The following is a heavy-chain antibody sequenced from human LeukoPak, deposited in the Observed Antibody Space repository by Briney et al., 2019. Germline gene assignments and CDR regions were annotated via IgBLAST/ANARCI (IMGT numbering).Heavy chain of an antibody. CDR1: GFNFDVHA. J-gene: IGHJ4*02. Sequence: PGRSLRLSCTTSGFNFDVHAMSWVRQAPGKGLEWVGLIRTKAYGVTLAYAASVKGRFIISRDDSQSIAYLQMNSLTIEDTAVYYCTRESRPEGYFDYWGQGTLVTVSS. CDR3: TRESRPEGYFDY. CDR2: IRTKAYGVTL. V-gene: IGHV3-49*04.